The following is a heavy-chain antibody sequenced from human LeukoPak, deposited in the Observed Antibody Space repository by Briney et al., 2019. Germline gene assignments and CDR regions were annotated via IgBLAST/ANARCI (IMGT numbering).Heavy chain of an antibody. CDR1: GFTFSSYG. CDR2: ISYDGSNK. J-gene: IGHJ4*02. V-gene: IGHV3-30*03. CDR3: ARPHQPYGDYKAIDS. Sequence: GGSLRLSCAASGFTFSSYGMHWVRQAPGKGLEWVAVISYDGSNKYYADSVKGRFTISRDNSNNTLYLQMNSLRVEDTAVYYCARPHQPYGDYKAIDSWGQGSLVTLS. D-gene: IGHD4-17*01.